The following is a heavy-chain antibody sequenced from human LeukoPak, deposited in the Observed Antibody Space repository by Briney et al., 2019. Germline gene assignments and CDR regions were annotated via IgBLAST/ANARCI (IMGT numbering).Heavy chain of an antibody. CDR3: ARGVSGSVDY. V-gene: IGHV4-61*02. J-gene: IGHJ4*02. CDR2: IYTSGST. D-gene: IGHD1-14*01. Sequence: SETLSLTCTVSGGSISSSSYYWSWIRQPAGKGLEWIGRIYTSGSTNYNPSLKSRVTISVDTSKNQFSLKLSSVTAADTAVYYCARGVSGSVDYWGQGTLVTVSS. CDR1: GGSISSSSYY.